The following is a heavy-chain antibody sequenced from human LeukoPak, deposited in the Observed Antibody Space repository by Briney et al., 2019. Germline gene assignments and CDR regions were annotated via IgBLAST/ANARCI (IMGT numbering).Heavy chain of an antibody. CDR2: IYYSGST. CDR3: ARDAGYSYGYPNWFDP. CDR1: GGSISSYY. J-gene: IGHJ5*02. Sequence: SETLSLTCTVSGGSISSYYWSWIRQPPGKGLEWIGYIYYSGSTNYNPSLKSRVTISVDTSKNQFSLKLSSVTAADTAVYYCARDAGYSYGYPNWFDPWGQGTLVTVSS. V-gene: IGHV4-59*01. D-gene: IGHD5-18*01.